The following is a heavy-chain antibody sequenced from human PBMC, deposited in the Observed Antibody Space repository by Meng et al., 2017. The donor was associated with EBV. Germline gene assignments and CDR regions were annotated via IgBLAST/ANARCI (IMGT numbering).Heavy chain of an antibody. J-gene: IGHJ5*02. CDR1: GYNSICYA. Sequence: VYVVRYWSVTVTSGSCVKISRKAAGYNSICYAINLVLPATGQGVEWMGWMNPNSSNTCYAQKFQGRVTMTRNTAISTAYMELSRLRSEDTAVYYCARGVGTIFGVVIKNWFDPWGQGTLVTVSS. CDR3: ARGVGTIFGVVIKNWFDP. D-gene: IGHD3-3*01. CDR2: MNPNSSNT. V-gene: IGHV1-8*01.